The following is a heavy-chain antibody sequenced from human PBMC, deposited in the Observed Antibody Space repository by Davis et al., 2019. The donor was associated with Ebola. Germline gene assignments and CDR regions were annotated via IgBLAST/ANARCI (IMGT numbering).Heavy chain of an antibody. J-gene: IGHJ4*02. Sequence: MPSETLSLTCTVPGGSISSSSYYWGWIRQPPGKGLEWIGSTYYSWSTYYNPSLKSRVTISVDTSKNQFSLKLNSVTAADTAVYYCARLRPAAGTIDYWGQGTLVTVSS. D-gene: IGHD6-13*01. CDR2: TYYSWST. CDR1: GGSISSSSYY. CDR3: ARLRPAAGTIDY. V-gene: IGHV4-39*01.